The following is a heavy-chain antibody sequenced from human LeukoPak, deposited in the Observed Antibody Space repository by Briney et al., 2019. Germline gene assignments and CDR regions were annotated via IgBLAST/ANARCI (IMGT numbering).Heavy chain of an antibody. CDR1: GLNFSDYY. V-gene: IGHV3-7*01. J-gene: IGHJ1*01. CDR3: ATYSTRNAREFQS. Sequence: GGSLRLSCATSGLNFSDYYMTWVRQAPGKGLEWVANIKTDGSEKYYADSVKGRFTISRDNAKNSLYLQMNSLRAEDTAVYYCATYSTRNAREFQSWGQGTLVTVSS. CDR2: IKTDGSEK. D-gene: IGHD4-11*01.